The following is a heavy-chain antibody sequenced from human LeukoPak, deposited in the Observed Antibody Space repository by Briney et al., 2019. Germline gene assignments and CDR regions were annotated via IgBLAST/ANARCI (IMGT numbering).Heavy chain of an antibody. V-gene: IGHV1-2*02. J-gene: IGHJ4*02. CDR2: INPNSGGT. CDR1: GYTFIGYY. CDR3: AREGYYDSSGSTVN. Sequence: ASVKVSCKASGYTFIGYYMHWVRQAPGQGLEWMGWINPNSGGTNYAQKFQGRVTMTRDTSISTAYMELSRLRSDDTAVYYCAREGYYDSSGSTVNWGQGTLVTVSS. D-gene: IGHD3-22*01.